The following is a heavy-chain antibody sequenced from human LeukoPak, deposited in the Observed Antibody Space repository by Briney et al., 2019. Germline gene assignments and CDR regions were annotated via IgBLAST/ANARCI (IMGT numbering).Heavy chain of an antibody. CDR3: AKGSHYYGSGSYYNPYYYYGMDV. CDR1: GFTFDDYA. V-gene: IGHV3-9*01. D-gene: IGHD3-10*01. J-gene: IGHJ6*02. CDR2: ISWNSGSI. Sequence: PGRSLRLSCAASGFTFDDYAMHWVRQAPGKGLEWVSGISWNSGSIGYADSVKGRFTISRDNAKNSLYLQMNSLRAEDTALYYCAKGSHYYGSGSYYNPYYYYGMDVWGQGTTVTVSS.